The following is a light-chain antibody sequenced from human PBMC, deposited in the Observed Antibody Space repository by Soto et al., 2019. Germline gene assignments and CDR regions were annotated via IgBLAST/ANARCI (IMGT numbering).Light chain of an antibody. V-gene: IGKV3-20*01. CDR3: QNYVSAMQLT. Sequence: ESVWTQSPGTLSLSPGERATLSCRASQSVSSSDLAWFQKKPGQAPRLLIYGASGRATGIPDRFSGRGSGTDFNLTISSLETNHFAVYYCQNYVSAMQLTFGPGTKLDI. CDR2: GAS. J-gene: IGKJ3*01. CDR1: QSVSSSD.